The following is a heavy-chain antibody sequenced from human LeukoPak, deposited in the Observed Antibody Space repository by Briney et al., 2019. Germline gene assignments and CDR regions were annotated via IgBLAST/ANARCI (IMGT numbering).Heavy chain of an antibody. D-gene: IGHD3-10*01. CDR3: ARASGSYGSGSYYYYGMDV. Sequence: SETLSLTCAVSGYSISSGYYWGWIRQPPGKGLEWIGSIFHSGSTYYNPSLKSRVNMSVDTSKDQISLKLSSVTAADTAVYYCARASGSYGSGSYYYYGMDVWGKGTTVTVSS. CDR2: IFHSGST. CDR1: GYSISSGYY. V-gene: IGHV4-38-2*01. J-gene: IGHJ6*04.